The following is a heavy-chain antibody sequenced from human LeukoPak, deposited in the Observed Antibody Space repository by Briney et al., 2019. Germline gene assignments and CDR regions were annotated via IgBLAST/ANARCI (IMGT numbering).Heavy chain of an antibody. D-gene: IGHD3-10*01. CDR1: GGTFSSYA. Sequence: ASVKVSCKASGGTFSSYAISWVRQAPGQGLEWMGWINPNSGGTNYAQKFQGRVTMTRDTSISTAYMELSRLRSDDTAVYYCARTRITMVRGVMGWFDPWGQGTLVTVSS. CDR3: ARTRITMVRGVMGWFDP. J-gene: IGHJ5*02. V-gene: IGHV1-2*02. CDR2: INPNSGGT.